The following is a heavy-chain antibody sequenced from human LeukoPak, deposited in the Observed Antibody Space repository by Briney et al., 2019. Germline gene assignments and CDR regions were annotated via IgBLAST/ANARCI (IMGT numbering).Heavy chain of an antibody. CDR1: GGSISSSSYY. J-gene: IGHJ6*02. CDR2: IYYSGST. CDR3: ARVGCSSTSCYANYYYYGMDV. Sequence: SETPSLTCTVSGGSISSSSYYWGWIRQPPGKGLEWIGSIYYSGSTYYNPSLKSRVTISVDTSKNQFSLKLSSVTAADTAVYYCARVGCSSTSCYANYYYYGMDVWGQRTTVTVSS. D-gene: IGHD2-2*01. V-gene: IGHV4-39*07.